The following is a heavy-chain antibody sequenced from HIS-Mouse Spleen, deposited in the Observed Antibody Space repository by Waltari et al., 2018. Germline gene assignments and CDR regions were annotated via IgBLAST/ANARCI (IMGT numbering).Heavy chain of an antibody. Sequence: QVQLVESGGGVGQPGRSLRPSCAAAGFPFSSYGMHWVRQAPGKGLEWVAVIWYDGSNKYYADSVKGRFTISRDNSKNTLYLQMNSLRAEDTAVYYCAKGGLMVYAIGDYWGQGTLVTVSS. CDR3: AKGGLMVYAIGDY. CDR1: GFPFSSYG. V-gene: IGHV3-33*06. D-gene: IGHD2-8*01. CDR2: IWYDGSNK. J-gene: IGHJ4*02.